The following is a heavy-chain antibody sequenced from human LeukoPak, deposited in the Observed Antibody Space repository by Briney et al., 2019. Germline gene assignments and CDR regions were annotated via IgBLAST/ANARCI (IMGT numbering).Heavy chain of an antibody. J-gene: IGHJ4*02. CDR3: VREYSRSVVAGSRPDL. CDR1: GGSISSSSYY. V-gene: IGHV4-39*02. Sequence: SETLSLTCSVSGGSISSSSYYWGWIRQSPGKGLEWIGSMYYRGTTYQNSSLKSQVTLSIDTPNNQFSLKLTSVTAADTAVYYCVREYSRSVVAGSRPDLWGQGLLVTVSS. CDR2: MYYRGTT. D-gene: IGHD2-21*01.